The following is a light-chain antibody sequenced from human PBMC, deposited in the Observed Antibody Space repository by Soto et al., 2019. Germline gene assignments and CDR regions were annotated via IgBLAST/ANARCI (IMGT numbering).Light chain of an antibody. Sequence: QSVLTQPPSASGTPGQRVFISCSGSSSNIGGTNYAYWYQQLPGAAPKLLMHSNNLRPSGVPERISGSKSGTSASLAISGLRSEDEAVYYCASWDDRLGDVIFGGGTKVKVL. CDR2: SNN. J-gene: IGLJ2*01. CDR3: ASWDDRLGDVI. CDR1: SSNIGGTNY. V-gene: IGLV1-47*02.